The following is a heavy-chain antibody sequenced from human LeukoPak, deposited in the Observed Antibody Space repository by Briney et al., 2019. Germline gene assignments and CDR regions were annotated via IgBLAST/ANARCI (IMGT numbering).Heavy chain of an antibody. D-gene: IGHD1-1*01. CDR1: GFVFSIYT. Sequence: GGSLRLSCSASGFVFSIYTMYWVRQAPGKGPEYVSTISGSDNGGSTYYADSVKGRFTISRDNSKNTLYLQMNSLRAEDTAVYYCAKNRDWNDPNWFDPWGQGTLVTVSS. J-gene: IGHJ5*02. CDR3: AKNRDWNDPNWFDP. CDR2: ISGSDNGGST. V-gene: IGHV3-64*04.